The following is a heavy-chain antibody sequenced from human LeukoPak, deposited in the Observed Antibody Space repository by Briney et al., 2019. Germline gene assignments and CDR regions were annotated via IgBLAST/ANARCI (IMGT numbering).Heavy chain of an antibody. Sequence: GGSLRLSCAASGFTFSSYSINWVRQAPGKGLEWVSSISSSSDYIYYVDSVKGRFTISRDNAKNSLFLQMNSLRAEDTAVYYCARSTWNDYYGSGSYLDYWGQGTLVIVSS. CDR1: GFTFSSYS. D-gene: IGHD3-10*01. CDR3: ARSTWNDYYGSGSYLDY. CDR2: ISSSSDYI. V-gene: IGHV3-21*01. J-gene: IGHJ4*02.